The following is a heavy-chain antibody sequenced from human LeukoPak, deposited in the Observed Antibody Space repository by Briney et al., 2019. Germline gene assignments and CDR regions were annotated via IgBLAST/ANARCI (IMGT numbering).Heavy chain of an antibody. V-gene: IGHV1-69*13. CDR3: ARDCSKYYYGSGSNPGGINWFDP. Sequence: ASVKVSCKTSGYTFTGYYMHWVRQAPGQGLKWMGGIIPIFGTANYAQKFRGRVTITADESTSTAYMELSSLRSEDTAVYYCARDCSKYYYGSGSNPGGINWFDPWGQGTLVTVSS. CDR1: GYTFTGYY. J-gene: IGHJ5*02. D-gene: IGHD3-10*01. CDR2: IIPIFGTA.